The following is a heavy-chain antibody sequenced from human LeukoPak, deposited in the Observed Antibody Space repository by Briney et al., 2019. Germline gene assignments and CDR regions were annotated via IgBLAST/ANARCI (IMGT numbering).Heavy chain of an antibody. J-gene: IGHJ4*02. CDR3: ARRAVAVEPYYFDY. D-gene: IGHD6-19*01. Sequence: PSETLSLTCAVYGGSFSGYYWSWIRQPPGKGLEWIGEINHSGSTNYNPSLKSRVTISVETSTNQFSLKLSSVTAADTAVYYCARRAVAVEPYYFDYWGPGTLVTVSS. CDR2: INHSGST. V-gene: IGHV4-34*01. CDR1: GGSFSGYY.